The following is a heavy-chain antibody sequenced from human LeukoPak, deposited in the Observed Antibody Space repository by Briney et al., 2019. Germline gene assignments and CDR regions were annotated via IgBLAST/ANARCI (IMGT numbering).Heavy chain of an antibody. CDR3: ARGGSSVGAFDI. Sequence: PSETLSLTCTVSGGSISSGGYYWSWIRQHPGKGLEWIGYIYYSGSTYYNPSLKSRVTISVDTSKNQFSLKLSSVTAADTAVYYCARGGSSVGAFDIWGQGTMVTVSS. CDR1: GGSISSGGYY. D-gene: IGHD2-15*01. V-gene: IGHV4-31*03. J-gene: IGHJ3*02. CDR2: IYYSGST.